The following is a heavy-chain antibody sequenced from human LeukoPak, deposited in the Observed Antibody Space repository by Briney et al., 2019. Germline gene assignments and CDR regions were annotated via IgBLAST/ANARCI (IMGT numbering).Heavy chain of an antibody. J-gene: IGHJ4*02. CDR3: ARVGTWELQRVFDF. CDR2: INREGNEK. Sequence: GGSLRLSCATFGFAFSDYWMTWVRQVPGKGLEWVANINREGNEKYYVDSVKGRFTISRDDAKNSVDLQMDSLRVEDTAVYYCARVGTWELQRVFDFWGQGTLVTVSS. CDR1: GFAFSDYW. V-gene: IGHV3-7*01. D-gene: IGHD1-26*01.